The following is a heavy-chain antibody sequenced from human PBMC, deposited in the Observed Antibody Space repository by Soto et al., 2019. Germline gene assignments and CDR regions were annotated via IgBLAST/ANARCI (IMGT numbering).Heavy chain of an antibody. CDR2: ISSSSSYI. CDR1: GFTFSSYS. J-gene: IGHJ6*02. D-gene: IGHD3-22*01. V-gene: IGHV3-21*01. CDR3: ARSWDDSSVGMDV. Sequence: GGSLRLSCAASGFTFSSYSMNWVRQAPGKGLEWVSSISSSSSYIYYADSVEGRFTISRDNAKNSLYLQMNSLRAEDTAVYYCARSWDDSSVGMDVWGQGTTVTVSS.